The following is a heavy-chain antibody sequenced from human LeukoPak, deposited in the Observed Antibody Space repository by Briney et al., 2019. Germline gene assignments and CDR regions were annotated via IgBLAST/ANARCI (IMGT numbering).Heavy chain of an antibody. J-gene: IGHJ4*02. CDR3: ARDIYGGNSLFDY. V-gene: IGHV3-21*01. Sequence: GGSLTLSCAVSGFTFSTYSVKWVRRARGKGVEGVSAISSSSTYKYEADSVKGRFTISRDNVKNSLYLQMNSLRAEDTAVYYCARDIYGGNSLFDYWGQGTLVTVSS. CDR1: GFTFSTYS. CDR2: ISSSSTYK. D-gene: IGHD4-23*01.